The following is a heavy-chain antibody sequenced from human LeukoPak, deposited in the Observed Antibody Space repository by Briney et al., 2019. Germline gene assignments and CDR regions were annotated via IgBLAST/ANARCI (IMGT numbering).Heavy chain of an antibody. V-gene: IGHV4-39*01. Sequence: PSETLSPTCTVSGGSIITRSYYWGWLRQPPGKGLEWIGSIFYSGSTYYNPSLKSRFTISVDTSKNQFSLKLSSVTAVDTAVYYCARHDYSNDDPDASDIWGQGTMVTVSS. CDR2: IFYSGST. CDR1: GGSIITRSYY. D-gene: IGHD4-11*01. CDR3: ARHDYSNDDPDASDI. J-gene: IGHJ3*02.